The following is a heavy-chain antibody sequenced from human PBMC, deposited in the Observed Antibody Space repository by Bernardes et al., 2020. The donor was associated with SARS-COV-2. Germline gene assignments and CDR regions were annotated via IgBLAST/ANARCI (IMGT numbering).Heavy chain of an antibody. CDR3: ATGAPTYFYDTGGYYRLNY. V-gene: IGHV3-23*01. J-gene: IGHJ4*02. Sequence: WGSLRLSCAASGLTFSTYAMTWVRQAPGKGLEWVSSISNSGGTIYYADSVKGRFTISRDNTQNTLNLEMNSLRSEDTAVYYCATGAPTYFYDTGGYYRLNYWGQGALVNVSS. CDR1: GLTFSTYA. D-gene: IGHD3-22*01. CDR2: ISNSGGTI.